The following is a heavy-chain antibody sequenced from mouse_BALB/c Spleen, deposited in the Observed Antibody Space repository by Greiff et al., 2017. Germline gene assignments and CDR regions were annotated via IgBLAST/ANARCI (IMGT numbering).Heavy chain of an antibody. J-gene: IGHJ4*01. D-gene: IGHD2-10*02. Sequence: VKLMESGPGLVAPSQSLSITCTVSGFSLTSYGVHWVRQPPGKGLEWLGVIWAGGSTNYNSALMSRLSISKDNYKSQVFLKMNSLQTDDTAMYYCARGEYGNAMDYWGQGTSVTVSS. V-gene: IGHV2-9*02. CDR2: IWAGGST. CDR3: ARGEYGNAMDY. CDR1: GFSLTSYG.